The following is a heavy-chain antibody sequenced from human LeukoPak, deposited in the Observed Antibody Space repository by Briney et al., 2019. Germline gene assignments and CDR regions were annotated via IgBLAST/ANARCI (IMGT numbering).Heavy chain of an antibody. D-gene: IGHD3-22*01. CDR3: AREAYYDSSGYF. Sequence: ASVKVSCKASGGTFSSYAISWVRQAPGQGLEWMGRIIPILGIANYAQKFQGRVTITADKSTSTAYMELSSLRSEGTAVYYCAREAYYDSSGYFWGQGTLVTVPS. J-gene: IGHJ4*02. CDR2: IIPILGIA. V-gene: IGHV1-69*04. CDR1: GGTFSSYA.